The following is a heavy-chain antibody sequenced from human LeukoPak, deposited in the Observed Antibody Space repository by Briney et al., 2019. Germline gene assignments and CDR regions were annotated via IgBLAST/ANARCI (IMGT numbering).Heavy chain of an antibody. Sequence: GGSLRLSCAASGFTFSNAWMSWVRQAPGKGLEWVGRIKSKTDGGTTDYAAPVKGRITISRDDSKNTLNLQMNSLKTEDTAVYHCTTDLAARRLGAFDIWGQGTMVTVSS. CDR3: TTDLAARRLGAFDI. CDR1: GFTFSNAW. D-gene: IGHD6-25*01. CDR2: IKSKTDGGTT. J-gene: IGHJ3*02. V-gene: IGHV3-15*01.